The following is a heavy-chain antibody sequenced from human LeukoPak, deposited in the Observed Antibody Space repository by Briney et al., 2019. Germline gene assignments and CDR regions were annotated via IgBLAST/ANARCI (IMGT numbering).Heavy chain of an antibody. Sequence: GGSLRLSCAASGFTFSSYAMHWVRQAPGKGLEWVAVISYDGSNKYYADSVKGRFTISRDNSKNTLYLQMNSLRAEDTAVYYCARDPGYSSGWYRYFDYWGQGTLATVSS. D-gene: IGHD6-19*01. CDR3: ARDPGYSSGWYRYFDY. CDR2: ISYDGSNK. J-gene: IGHJ4*02. CDR1: GFTFSSYA. V-gene: IGHV3-30-3*01.